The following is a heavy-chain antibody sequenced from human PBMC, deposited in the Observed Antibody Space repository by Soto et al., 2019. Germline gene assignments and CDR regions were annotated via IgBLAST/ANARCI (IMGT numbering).Heavy chain of an antibody. CDR2: IYYSGST. Sequence: SETLSLTCTVSGGSISSNYWSWIRQPPGKGLEWIGYIYYSGSTNYNPSLKSRVTISVDTSKNQFSLKLSSVTAADTAVYYCAHGNGYHFDYWGQGTLVTVSS. J-gene: IGHJ4*02. V-gene: IGHV4-59*01. CDR1: GGSISSNY. D-gene: IGHD3-22*01. CDR3: AHGNGYHFDY.